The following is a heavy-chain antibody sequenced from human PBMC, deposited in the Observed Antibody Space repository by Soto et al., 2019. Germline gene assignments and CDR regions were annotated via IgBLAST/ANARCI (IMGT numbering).Heavy chain of an antibody. J-gene: IGHJ6*03. V-gene: IGHV4-59*08. CDR3: ARHVRRYCSSTSCYYYYMDV. CDR2: IYYSGST. CDR1: GDSISNYY. Sequence: SETLSLTCTVSGDSISNYYWSWIRQPPGKGLEWIGYIYYSGSTNYNPSLKSRVTISVDTSKNQFSLKLSSVTAADTAVYYCARHVRRYCSSTSCYYYYMDVWGKGTTVTVSS. D-gene: IGHD2-2*01.